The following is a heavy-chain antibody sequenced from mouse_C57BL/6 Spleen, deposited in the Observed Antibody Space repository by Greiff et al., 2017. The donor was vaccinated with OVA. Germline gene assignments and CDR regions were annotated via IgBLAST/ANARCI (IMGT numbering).Heavy chain of an antibody. D-gene: IGHD2-5*01. CDR3: ARSHYSNYGYFDV. V-gene: IGHV1-26*01. CDR2: INPNNGGT. CDR1: GYTFTDYY. Sequence: VQLKQSGPELVKPGASVKISCKASGYTFTDYYMNWVKQSHGKSLEWIGDINPNNGGTSYNQKFKGKATLTVDKSSSTAYMELRSLTSEDSAVYYCARSHYSNYGYFDVWGTGTTVTVSS. J-gene: IGHJ1*03.